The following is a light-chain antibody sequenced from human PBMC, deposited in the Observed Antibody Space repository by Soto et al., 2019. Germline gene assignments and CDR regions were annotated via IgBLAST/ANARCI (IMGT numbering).Light chain of an antibody. CDR2: GAS. CDR1: QSVSSSF. J-gene: IGKJ1*01. CDR3: QQYGSSPRT. Sequence: IVSRQSPVTLSLSPGERATLSCRASQSVSSSFLAWYQQKPGQAPRLLIYGASSRATGIPDRFSGSGSGTDFTLTISRLEPEDFAVYYCQQYGSSPRTFGQGTKVDI. V-gene: IGKV3-20*01.